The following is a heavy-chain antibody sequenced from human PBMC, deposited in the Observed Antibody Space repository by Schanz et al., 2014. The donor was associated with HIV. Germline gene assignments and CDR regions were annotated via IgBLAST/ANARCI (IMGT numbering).Heavy chain of an antibody. CDR3: ARDKSNLGMDS. V-gene: IGHV3-11*01. CDR1: GFSLGDYY. Sequence: QEQLVESGGGSVKPGGSLRLSCAASGFSLGDYYMSWIRQAPGKGLEWISYITNRGNRMNYADSVKGRFTTSRDNAKNSLYLQMNTLRADDTAVYYCARDKSNLGMDSWGQGTLVTVSP. CDR2: ITNRGNRM. J-gene: IGHJ5*01.